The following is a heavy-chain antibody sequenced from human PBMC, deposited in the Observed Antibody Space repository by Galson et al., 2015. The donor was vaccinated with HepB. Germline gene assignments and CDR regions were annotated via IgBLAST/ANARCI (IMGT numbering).Heavy chain of an antibody. CDR2: ISISGTII. Sequence: SLRLSCAASGFTFTSYEMNWVRQAPGKGPEWVSYISISGTIIYYADSVKGRFTISRDNAKNLLYLQMNSLRAEDTAIYYCARDTVTAIHMDPTGDYWGQGTLVTVSS. D-gene: IGHD2-21*02. J-gene: IGHJ4*02. CDR1: GFTFTSYE. V-gene: IGHV3-48*03. CDR3: ARDTVTAIHMDPTGDY.